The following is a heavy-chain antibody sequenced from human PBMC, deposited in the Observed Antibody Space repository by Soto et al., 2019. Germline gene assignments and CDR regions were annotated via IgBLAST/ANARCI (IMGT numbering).Heavy chain of an antibody. Sequence: LTCAISGDSVSSNSAAWNWIRQSPSRGLEWLGRTYYRSKWYNDYAVSVKSRITINPDTSKNQFSLQLNSVTPEDTAEXXXARGFWSSGWYDSDWFDPWGQGTLVTVSS. D-gene: IGHD6-19*01. J-gene: IGHJ5*02. CDR3: ARGFWSSGWYDSDWFDP. V-gene: IGHV6-1*01. CDR2: TYYRSKWYN. CDR1: GDSVSSNSAA.